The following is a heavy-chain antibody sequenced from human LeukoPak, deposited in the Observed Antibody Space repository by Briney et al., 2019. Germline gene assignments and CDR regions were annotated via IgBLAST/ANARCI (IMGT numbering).Heavy chain of an antibody. Sequence: ASVKVSCKASGYTFTSYGISWVRQAPAQGLEWMGWISAYNGNTNYAQKLQGRVTMTTDTSTSTAYMELRSLRSDDTAVYYCARTTYYYGSGSYYTTSDYWGQGTLVTVSS. D-gene: IGHD3-10*01. CDR2: ISAYNGNT. V-gene: IGHV1-18*01. CDR3: ARTTYYYGSGSYYTTSDY. CDR1: GYTFTSYG. J-gene: IGHJ4*02.